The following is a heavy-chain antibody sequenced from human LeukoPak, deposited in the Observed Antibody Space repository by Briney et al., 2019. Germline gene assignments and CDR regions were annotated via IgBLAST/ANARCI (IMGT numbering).Heavy chain of an antibody. CDR2: INPNSGGT. Sequence: GASVEVSCKASGYTFTGYYIHWVRQAPGQGLEWMGRINPNSGGTNYAQKFQGRVTMTRDTSISTAYMELSRLRSDDTAVYYCASLGYYDSSGYYFYWGQGTLVTVSS. CDR3: ASLGYYDSSGYYFY. V-gene: IGHV1-2*06. J-gene: IGHJ4*02. CDR1: GYTFTGYY. D-gene: IGHD3-22*01.